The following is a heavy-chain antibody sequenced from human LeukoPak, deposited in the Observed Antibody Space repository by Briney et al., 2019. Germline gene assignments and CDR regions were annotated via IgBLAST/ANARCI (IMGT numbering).Heavy chain of an antibody. CDR3: AKERYYDSSGYYYNNFDY. J-gene: IGHJ4*02. V-gene: IGHV3-30*02. Sequence: GGSLRLSCAASGFTFSSYGMHWVRQAPGKGLEWVAFIRYDGSNKYYADSVKGRFTISRDNSKNTLYMQMNSLRAEDTAVYYCAKERYYDSSGYYYNNFDYWGQGTLVTVSS. CDR2: IRYDGSNK. D-gene: IGHD3-22*01. CDR1: GFTFSSYG.